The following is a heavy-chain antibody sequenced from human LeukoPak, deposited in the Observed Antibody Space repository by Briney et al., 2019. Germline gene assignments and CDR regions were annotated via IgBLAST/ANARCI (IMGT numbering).Heavy chain of an antibody. Sequence: GGSLRLSCVASGFSFSSYGMHWVRQAPGKGLEWVAVISYDGGNKYYADSMKGRFTISRDNSKNTMYLQMNSLRTEDTAVYYCAKDRVRPMHVWFGSNYFYHGMDVWGQGTTVTVSS. J-gene: IGHJ6*02. V-gene: IGHV3-30*18. CDR3: AKDRVRPMHVWFGSNYFYHGMDV. CDR2: ISYDGGNK. CDR1: GFSFSSYG. D-gene: IGHD3-10*01.